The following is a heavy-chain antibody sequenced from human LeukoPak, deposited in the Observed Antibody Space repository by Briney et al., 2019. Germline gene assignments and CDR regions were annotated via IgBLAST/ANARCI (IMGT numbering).Heavy chain of an antibody. J-gene: IGHJ6*04. Sequence: PGGSLRLSCAASGFTFSSYEMNWVRQAPGKGLEWVSYISSSGSTIYYADSVKGRFTISRDNAKNSLYLQMNSLRAGDTAVYYCARGDGSGSYYYGMDVWGKGTTVTVSS. D-gene: IGHD3-10*01. CDR1: GFTFSSYE. V-gene: IGHV3-48*03. CDR3: ARGDGSGSYYYGMDV. CDR2: ISSSGSTI.